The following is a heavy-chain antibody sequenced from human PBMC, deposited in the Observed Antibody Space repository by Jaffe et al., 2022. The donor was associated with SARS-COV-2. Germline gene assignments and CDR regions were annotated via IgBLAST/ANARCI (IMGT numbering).Heavy chain of an antibody. Sequence: QVTLKESGPVLVKPTETLTLTCAVSGFSVNNAKMGVSWIRQPPGKALEWLGNIFAIDERSYRTSLKTRLTISKDTSKRQVVLTMTNMDPEDTGTYYCVRIPGRWLPLDFWGHGALVTVSS. V-gene: IGHV2-26*01. D-gene: IGHD3-10*01. CDR1: GFSVNNAKMG. J-gene: IGHJ4*01. CDR3: VRIPGRWLPLDF. CDR2: IFAIDER.